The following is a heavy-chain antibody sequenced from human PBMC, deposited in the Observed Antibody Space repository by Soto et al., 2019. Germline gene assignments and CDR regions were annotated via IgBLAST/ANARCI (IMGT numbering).Heavy chain of an antibody. J-gene: IGHJ4*02. Sequence: QVQLVQSGAEVKKPGSSVKVSCKASGGTFSSYAISWVRQAPGQGLKWMGGIIPIFGTANYAQKFQGRVTITADESTSTAYMELSSLRSEDTAVYYCAAGGNCSSTSCFLYYFDYWGQGTLVTVSS. CDR3: AAGGNCSSTSCFLYYFDY. CDR1: GGTFSSYA. D-gene: IGHD2-2*01. CDR2: IIPIFGTA. V-gene: IGHV1-69*01.